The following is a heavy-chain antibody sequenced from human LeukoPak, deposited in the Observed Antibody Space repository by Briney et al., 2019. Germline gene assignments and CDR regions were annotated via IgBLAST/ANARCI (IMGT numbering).Heavy chain of an antibody. D-gene: IGHD6-13*01. J-gene: IGHJ4*02. V-gene: IGHV1-18*01. CDR3: ARAVPPSRYSSSWYFDY. Sequence: ASVKVSCKASGYTFTSYGISWVRQVPGQGLEWMGWISTYNGNTNYAQKLQGRVTMTTDTSTSTAYMELRSLRSDDTAVYYCARAVPPSRYSSSWYFDYWGQGTLVTVSS. CDR1: GYTFTSYG. CDR2: ISTYNGNT.